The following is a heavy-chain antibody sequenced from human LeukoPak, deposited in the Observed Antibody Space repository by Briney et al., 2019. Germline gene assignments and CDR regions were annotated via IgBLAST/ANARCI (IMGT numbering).Heavy chain of an antibody. CDR1: GGSISSGSYY. J-gene: IGHJ5*02. CDR3: ASGQRGGYNYNWFDP. V-gene: IGHV4-61*02. D-gene: IGHD5-24*01. CDR2: IYTSGST. Sequence: SETLSLTCTVSGGSISSGSYYWSWIRQPAGKGLEWIGRIYTSGSTNYNPSLKSRVTISVDTSKNQFSLKLSSVTAADTAVYYCASGQRGGYNYNWFDPWGQGTLVTVSS.